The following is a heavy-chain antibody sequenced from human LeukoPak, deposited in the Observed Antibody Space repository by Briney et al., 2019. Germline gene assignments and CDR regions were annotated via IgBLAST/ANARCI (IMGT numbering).Heavy chain of an antibody. D-gene: IGHD3-22*01. CDR2: IYYSGST. Sequence: SETLSLTCTVSGGSISSYYWSWIRQPPGKGLEWIGYIYYSGSTNYNPSLKSRVTISEDTSKNQFSLKLSSVTAADTAVYYCARDSVYYDSSGYYGDYWGQGTLVTVSS. J-gene: IGHJ4*02. V-gene: IGHV4-59*12. CDR1: GGSISSYY. CDR3: ARDSVYYDSSGYYGDY.